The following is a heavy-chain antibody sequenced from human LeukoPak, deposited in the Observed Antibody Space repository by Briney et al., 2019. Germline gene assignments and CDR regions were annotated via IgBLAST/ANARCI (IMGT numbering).Heavy chain of an antibody. CDR2: ISGSGGST. V-gene: IGHV3-23*01. J-gene: IGHJ4*02. CDR3: AKVVQLWLRGYYFDY. CDR1: GFTFSSYA. Sequence: GGSLRLSCAASGFTFSSYAMSWVRQAPGKGLEWVSAISGSGGSTYYADSVKGRFTISRDNSKNTLYLQMNSLRAEDTAVYYCAKVVQLWLRGYYFDYWGQGTLVTVSS. D-gene: IGHD5-18*01.